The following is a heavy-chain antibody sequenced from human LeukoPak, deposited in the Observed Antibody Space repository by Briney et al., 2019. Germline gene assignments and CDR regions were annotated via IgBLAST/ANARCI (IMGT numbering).Heavy chain of an antibody. Sequence: SETLSLTCTVSGGSISSSSYYWGWIRQPPGKGLEWIGSIYYSGSTYYNPSLKSRVTISVGTSKNQFSLKLSSVTAADTAVYYCAKGDDYSNSGDFDYWGQGTLVTVSS. V-gene: IGHV4-39*07. CDR1: GGSISSSSYY. D-gene: IGHD4-11*01. CDR2: IYYSGST. J-gene: IGHJ4*02. CDR3: AKGDDYSNSGDFDY.